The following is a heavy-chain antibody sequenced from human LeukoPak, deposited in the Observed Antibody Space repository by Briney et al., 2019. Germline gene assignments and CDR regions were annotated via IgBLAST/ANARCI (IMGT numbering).Heavy chain of an antibody. CDR1: GFTVSSNY. CDR2: IYGGGST. J-gene: IGHJ4*02. CDR3: ARERSYSYGYFDY. Sequence: GGSLRLSCAASGFTVSSNYMSWVRQAPGKGLEWVSVIYGGGSTYYADSVKGRFTISRDNSKNTLYLQMNSLRAEDTAVYYCARERSYSYGYFDYWGQGTLVTVSS. V-gene: IGHV3-66*01. D-gene: IGHD5-18*01.